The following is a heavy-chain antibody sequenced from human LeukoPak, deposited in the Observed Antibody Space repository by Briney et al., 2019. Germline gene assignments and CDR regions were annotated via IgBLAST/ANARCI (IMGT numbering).Heavy chain of an antibody. V-gene: IGHV1-18*01. Sequence: GASVKVSCKASGYSFTNYGISWVRQAPGQGLEWMGWISGYNGNTNYAQNLQGRVTMTTDTSTSTAYMELRSLRSDDTAVYYCAAVASFLDYWGQGTLVTVSS. CDR1: GYSFTNYG. CDR3: AAVASFLDY. J-gene: IGHJ4*02. D-gene: IGHD3-3*01. CDR2: ISGYNGNT.